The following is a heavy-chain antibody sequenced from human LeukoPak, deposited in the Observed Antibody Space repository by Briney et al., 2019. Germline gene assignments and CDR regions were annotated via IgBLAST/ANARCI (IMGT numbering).Heavy chain of an antibody. J-gene: IGHJ6*02. D-gene: IGHD1-26*01. V-gene: IGHV3-21*01. CDR3: ARDYSGSYTLYYYYGMDV. CDR1: GGSFSGYY. Sequence: ETLSLTCAVYGGSFSGYYWSWIRQAPGKGLEWVSSISSSSSYIYYADSVKGRFTISRDNAKNSLYLQMNSLRAEDTAVYYCARDYSGSYTLYYYYGMDVWGQGTTVTVSS. CDR2: ISSSSSYI.